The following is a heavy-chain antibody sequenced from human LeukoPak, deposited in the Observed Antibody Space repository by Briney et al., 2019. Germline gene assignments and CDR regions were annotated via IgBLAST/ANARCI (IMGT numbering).Heavy chain of an antibody. CDR1: SGSIGSSDYY. Sequence: PSETLSLTCIVSSGSIGSSDYYWAWIRQPPGKGLEWVGTYDFIGTFYSNPSLKSRVTISVDTSKNHFSLKVSSVTAADTAVYYCARHPRAPGDYDYYFDYWGQGILVTVSS. CDR3: ARHPRAPGDYDYYFDY. V-gene: IGHV4-39*01. CDR2: YDFIGTF. D-gene: IGHD5-12*01. J-gene: IGHJ4*02.